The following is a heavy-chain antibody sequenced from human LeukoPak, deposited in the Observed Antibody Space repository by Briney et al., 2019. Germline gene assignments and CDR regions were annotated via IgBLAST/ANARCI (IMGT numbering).Heavy chain of an antibody. V-gene: IGHV3-23*01. CDR2: ISGSGGST. D-gene: IGHD2-15*01. J-gene: IGHJ4*02. CDR3: ARGVKWTDFYCSGGSCYPYY. Sequence: GGSLRLSCAASGFTFSSYAMSWVPQAPGKGLEWFSAISGSGGSTYYADPVKGRFTISRDDSKNTLYMQMNSLSAEDTAVYYWARGVKWTDFYCSGGSCYPYYWGQGTLVTVSS. CDR1: GFTFSSYA.